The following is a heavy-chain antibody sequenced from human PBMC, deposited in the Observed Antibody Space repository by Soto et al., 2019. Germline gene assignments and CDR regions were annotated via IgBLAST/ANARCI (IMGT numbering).Heavy chain of an antibody. V-gene: IGHV3-30*18. J-gene: IGHJ6*02. Sequence: VGSLRLSCAASGFTFSSYGMHWVRQAPGKGLEWVAVISYDGSNKYYADSVQGRFTISRDNSKNTLYLQMNSLRAEDTAVYYCAKVKKYYYYGMDVWGQGTTVTVSS. CDR1: GFTFSSYG. CDR2: ISYDGSNK. CDR3: AKVKKYYYYGMDV.